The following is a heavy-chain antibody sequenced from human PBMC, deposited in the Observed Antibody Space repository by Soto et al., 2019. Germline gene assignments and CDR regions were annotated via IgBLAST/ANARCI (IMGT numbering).Heavy chain of an antibody. CDR3: ARDRLRFLEWLSKKSYYYYYGMDV. J-gene: IGHJ6*02. CDR1: GYTFTGYY. Sequence: ASVKVSCKASGYTFTGYYMHWVRQAPGQGLEWMGWINPNSGGTNYAQKFQGWVTMTRDTSISTAYMELSRLRSDDTAVYYCARDRLRFLEWLSKKSYYYYYGMDVWGQGTTVTVSS. CDR2: INPNSGGT. V-gene: IGHV1-2*04. D-gene: IGHD3-3*01.